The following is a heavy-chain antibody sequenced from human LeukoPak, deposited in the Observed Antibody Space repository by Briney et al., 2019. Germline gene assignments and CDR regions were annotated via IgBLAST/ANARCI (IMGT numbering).Heavy chain of an antibody. CDR1: GFTFSSYS. CDR3: ARAYYDFWSGYYKGVGYYMDV. D-gene: IGHD3-3*01. Sequence: PGGSLRLSCAASGFTFSSYSTNWVRQAPGKGLEWVSYISSSSTIYYADSVKGRFTISRDNARNSLYLQMNSLRAEDTAVYYCARAYYDFWSGYYKGVGYYMDVWGKGTTVTVSS. V-gene: IGHV3-48*01. CDR2: ISSSSTI. J-gene: IGHJ6*03.